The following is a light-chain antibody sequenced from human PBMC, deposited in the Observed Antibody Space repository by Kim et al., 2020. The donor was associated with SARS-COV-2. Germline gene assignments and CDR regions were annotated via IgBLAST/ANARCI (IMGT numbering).Light chain of an antibody. CDR2: GTS. Sequence: AIQMTQSPSSLSASVGDRVTITCRASQGIGRDLGWYQQKPGKAPKLLIYGTSTLHNGVPSRFSGSGSGTYFTLVISSLQPEDFATYYRLQDDSYPLTFGPGTKVDIK. J-gene: IGKJ3*01. CDR3: LQDDSYPLT. CDR1: QGIGRD. V-gene: IGKV1-6*01.